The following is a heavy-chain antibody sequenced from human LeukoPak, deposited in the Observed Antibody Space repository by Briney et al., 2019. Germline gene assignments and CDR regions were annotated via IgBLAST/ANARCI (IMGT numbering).Heavy chain of an antibody. J-gene: IGHJ4*02. D-gene: IGHD2-2*01. CDR3: AKGYCSSTSCYDDY. V-gene: IGHV3-9*01. CDR2: ISWNSGSI. Sequence: GGSLRLSCAASGFTFDDYAMRWVRQAPGKGLEWVSGISWNSGSIGYADSVKGRFTISRDNAENSLYLQMNSLRAEDTALYYCAKGYCSSTSCYDDYWGQGTLVTVSS. CDR1: GFTFDDYA.